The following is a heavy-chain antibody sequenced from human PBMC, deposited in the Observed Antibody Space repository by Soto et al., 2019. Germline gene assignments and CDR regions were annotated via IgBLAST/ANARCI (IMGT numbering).Heavy chain of an antibody. V-gene: IGHV3-30*03. CDR3: ARVVISGSYLDY. D-gene: IGHD1-26*01. CDR1: GFTLSSYG. Sequence: PGGSLRLSCVASGFTLSSYGMHWVRQAPGKGLEWVAIISYDGSNTYYADSVKGRFTISRDNAKNTLYLQMNSLRAEDTAVYYCARVVISGSYLDYWGQGTLVTVSS. CDR2: ISYDGSNT. J-gene: IGHJ4*02.